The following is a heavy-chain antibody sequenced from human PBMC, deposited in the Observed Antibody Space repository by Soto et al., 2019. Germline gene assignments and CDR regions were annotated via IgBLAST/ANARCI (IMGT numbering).Heavy chain of an antibody. Sequence: SETLSLTCAVYGGSFSGYYWSWIRQPPGKGLEWIGEINHSGSTNYNPSLKSRVTISVDTSKNQFSLKLSSVTAADTAVYYCARSRRVRSMVRGVITPRATDYWGQGTLVTVSS. D-gene: IGHD3-10*01. CDR3: ARSRRVRSMVRGVITPRATDY. CDR1: GGSFSGYY. J-gene: IGHJ4*02. V-gene: IGHV4-34*01. CDR2: INHSGST.